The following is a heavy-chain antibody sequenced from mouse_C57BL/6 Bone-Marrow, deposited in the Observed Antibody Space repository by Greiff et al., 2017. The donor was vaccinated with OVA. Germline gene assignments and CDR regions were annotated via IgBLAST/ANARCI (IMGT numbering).Heavy chain of an antibody. CDR2: IDPSDSYT. CDR1: GYTFTSYW. Sequence: QVQLQQPGAELVRPGTSVKLSCKASGYTFTSYWMHWVKQRPGQGLEWIGVIDPSDSYTNYNQKFKGKATLTVDTSSSTAYMQLSSLTSEDSAVYYCARNGNYPFDYWGQGTTLTVSS. V-gene: IGHV1-59*01. CDR3: ARNGNYPFDY. J-gene: IGHJ2*01. D-gene: IGHD2-1*01.